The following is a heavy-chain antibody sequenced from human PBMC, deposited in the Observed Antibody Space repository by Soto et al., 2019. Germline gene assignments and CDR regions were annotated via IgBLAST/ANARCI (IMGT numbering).Heavy chain of an antibody. CDR2: ISYDGGNT. J-gene: IGHJ3*01. Sequence: QVQLVESGGGVVQPGRSLRLSCAASAFTFSSYAMHWVRQAPGKGLEWVALISYDGGNTYYADSVKGRFTISRDNSKNTLYLQMNSLRAEDTAVYYCAREMEAFGNWGQGTMVTVSS. CDR3: AREMEAFGN. CDR1: AFTFSSYA. D-gene: IGHD3-3*01. V-gene: IGHV3-30-3*01.